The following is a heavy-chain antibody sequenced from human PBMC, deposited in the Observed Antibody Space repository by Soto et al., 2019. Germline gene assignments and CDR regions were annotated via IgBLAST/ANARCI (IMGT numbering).Heavy chain of an antibody. CDR2: IWHNGNNK. Sequence: QVQVVESGGGVVQPGRSLRLSCVGSGFAFSNFGMHWVRQAPGKGLEWVAVIWHNGNNKDYADYAKGRFTISRDNSKNSLDLEMKSLRVEDTAVYYCARDPGQDEAMDYWGQGTLVTVSS. V-gene: IGHV3-33*01. J-gene: IGHJ4*02. CDR3: ARDPGQDEAMDY. CDR1: GFAFSNFG.